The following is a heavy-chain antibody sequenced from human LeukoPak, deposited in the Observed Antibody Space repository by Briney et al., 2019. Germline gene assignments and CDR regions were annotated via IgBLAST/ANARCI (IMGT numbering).Heavy chain of an antibody. CDR2: ISGSGGST. D-gene: IGHD5-18*01. Sequence: LPGGSLRLSCAASGFTFSSYAMSWVRQAPGKGLKWVSAISGSGGSTYYVYSVKGLFTISRDNSKNTLYLQMNSLRAEDTSVYYCANEGYSYGSYYYYYYMDVWGKGTTVTVSS. V-gene: IGHV3-23*01. J-gene: IGHJ6*03. CDR1: GFTFSSYA. CDR3: ANEGYSYGSYYYYYYMDV.